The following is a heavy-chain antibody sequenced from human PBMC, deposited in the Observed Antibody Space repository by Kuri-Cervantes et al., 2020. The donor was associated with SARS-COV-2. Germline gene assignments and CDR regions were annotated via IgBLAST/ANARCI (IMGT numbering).Heavy chain of an antibody. Sequence: GESLKISCAASGFTFSTYRMHWIRQAPGKGLEYVSAITSDGDTTFYADSVKGRFNISRDNAKNSLSLQMNSLRAEDTAVYYCTRYSYYDGAGYRQDAFDMWGQGTMVTVSS. CDR2: ITSDGDTT. CDR3: TRYSYYDGAGYRQDAFDM. J-gene: IGHJ3*02. V-gene: IGHV3-64*02. D-gene: IGHD3-22*01. CDR1: GFTFSTYR.